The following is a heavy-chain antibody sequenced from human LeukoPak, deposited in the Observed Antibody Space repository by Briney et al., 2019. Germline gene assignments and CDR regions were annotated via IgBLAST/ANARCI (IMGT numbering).Heavy chain of an antibody. Sequence: PGGSLRLSCAASGFTFSSYAMHWVRQAPGKGLEWVAVISYDGSNKYYADSVKGRFTISRDNSKNTLYLQMNSLRAEDTAVYYCARGRLDSSGWYDDNSDAFDIWGQGTMVTVSS. CDR2: ISYDGSNK. D-gene: IGHD6-19*01. V-gene: IGHV3-30-3*01. CDR3: ARGRLDSSGWYDDNSDAFDI. J-gene: IGHJ3*02. CDR1: GFTFSSYA.